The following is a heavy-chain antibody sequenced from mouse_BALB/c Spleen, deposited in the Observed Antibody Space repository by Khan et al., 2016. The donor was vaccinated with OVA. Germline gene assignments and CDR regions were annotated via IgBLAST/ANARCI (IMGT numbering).Heavy chain of an antibody. Sequence: EVKLLESGPDLVKPGASVKMSCKASGYSFTGYYMNWVKQSHGKSLECIGRINPNTGNTNYNQKFKGKVVFIVDTSSRTVYMELRSLTSEYSAVYYCARGYDFFAYWGQGTLVTVSA. CDR3: ARGYDFFAY. D-gene: IGHD2-14*01. J-gene: IGHJ3*01. CDR2: INPNTGNT. V-gene: IGHV1-26*01. CDR1: GYSFTGYY.